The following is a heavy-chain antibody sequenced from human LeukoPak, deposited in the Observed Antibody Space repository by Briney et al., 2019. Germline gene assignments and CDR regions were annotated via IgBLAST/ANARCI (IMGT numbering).Heavy chain of an antibody. Sequence: GGSLRLSCAASGFTFSSYGMHWVRQAPGKGLEWVAFIRYDGSNKYYADSVKGRFTISRDNSKNTLYLQMNSLRAEDTAVYYCAKVYSGWSGDGAFDIWGQGTVVTVSS. CDR2: IRYDGSNK. D-gene: IGHD6-19*01. J-gene: IGHJ3*02. V-gene: IGHV3-30*02. CDR3: AKVYSGWSGDGAFDI. CDR1: GFTFSSYG.